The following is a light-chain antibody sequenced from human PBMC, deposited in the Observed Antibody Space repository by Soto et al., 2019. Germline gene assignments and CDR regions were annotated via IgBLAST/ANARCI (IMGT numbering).Light chain of an antibody. CDR3: SSYAGSNVI. J-gene: IGLJ2*01. Sequence: QSALTQPPSASGSPGQSVTISCTGTSSDVGDYKYVSWYQQHPGKAPQLMIYEVDKRPSGVPDRFSGSKSGNTASLAVSGLQAEDEADYFCSSYAGSNVIFGGGTKLTVL. CDR2: EVD. V-gene: IGLV2-8*01. CDR1: SSDVGDYKY.